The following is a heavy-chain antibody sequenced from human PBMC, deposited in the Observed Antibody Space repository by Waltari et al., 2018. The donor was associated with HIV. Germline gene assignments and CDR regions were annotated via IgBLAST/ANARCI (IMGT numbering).Heavy chain of an antibody. CDR3: ARDWGSLRDDYYYYGMDV. V-gene: IGHV3-30*03. J-gene: IGHJ6*02. D-gene: IGHD3-16*01. Sequence: QVQLVESGGGVVQPGRSLSLSCAASGLTFSRYAMHWVRQAPGKGLEWVAVISNDGSNKYYADSVKGRFTISRDNSKNTLYLQMNSLRAEDTAVYYCARDWGSLRDDYYYYGMDVWGQGTTVTVSS. CDR2: ISNDGSNK. CDR1: GLTFSRYA.